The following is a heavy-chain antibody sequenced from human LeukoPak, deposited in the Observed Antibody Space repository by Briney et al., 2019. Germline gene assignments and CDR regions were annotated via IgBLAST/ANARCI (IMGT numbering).Heavy chain of an antibody. CDR1: GFTFSSNA. D-gene: IGHD1-1*01. CDR3: AKALGVLRAFDI. V-gene: IGHV3-23*01. CDR2: ISASGGST. Sequence: GGSLRLSCATSGFTFSSNAMSCVRQAPGKGLEWVSGISASGGSTYYADSVKGRFSISRDNPNNMLYLQMNSLRAEDTAVYYCAKALGVLRAFDIWGQGTMVTVSS. J-gene: IGHJ3*02.